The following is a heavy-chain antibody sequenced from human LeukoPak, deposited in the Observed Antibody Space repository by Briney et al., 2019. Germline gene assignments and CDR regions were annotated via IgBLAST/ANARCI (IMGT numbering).Heavy chain of an antibody. J-gene: IGHJ4*02. Sequence: GGSLRLSCAASGFTFSSYAMHWVRQAPGKGLEWVAVTSYDGSNKYYADSVKGRFTISRDNSKNTLYLQMNSLRAEGTAVYYCARDDYGDYSFDYWGQGTLVTVSS. CDR2: TSYDGSNK. V-gene: IGHV3-30-3*01. CDR1: GFTFSSYA. CDR3: ARDDYGDYSFDY. D-gene: IGHD4-17*01.